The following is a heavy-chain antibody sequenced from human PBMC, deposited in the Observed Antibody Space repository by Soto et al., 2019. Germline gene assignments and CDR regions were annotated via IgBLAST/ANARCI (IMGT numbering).Heavy chain of an antibody. V-gene: IGHV3-21*01. CDR1: GFTMSTYS. CDR2: ISTSSFYI. D-gene: IGHD6-19*01. J-gene: IGHJ6*02. CDR3: TRGAPVAGTGDHYLGMDV. Sequence: EVYLVESGGGLVKPGGSLRLSCAASGFTMSTYSMNWVRQAPGKGLEWVSSISTSSFYIYYADSVKGRFIISRDNAKNSLYLQMDSLRVDDTAVYYCTRGAPVAGTGDHYLGMDVWGQGTAVTVSS.